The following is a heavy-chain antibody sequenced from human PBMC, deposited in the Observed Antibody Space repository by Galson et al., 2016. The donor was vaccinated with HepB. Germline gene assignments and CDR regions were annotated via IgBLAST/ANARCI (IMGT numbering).Heavy chain of an antibody. CDR3: ARGGQWLGDHI. CDR1: GGSLSTYY. Sequence: ETLSLTCAVSGGSLSTYYWSWIRQPPGKGLEWIGYVYYSGTTNYNPSLKSRLTISLDTSKNQFSLKLSSVTAADTAVYFCARGGQWLGDHIWGQGTLGTVSS. CDR2: VYYSGTT. J-gene: IGHJ4*02. D-gene: IGHD3-10*01. V-gene: IGHV4-59*01.